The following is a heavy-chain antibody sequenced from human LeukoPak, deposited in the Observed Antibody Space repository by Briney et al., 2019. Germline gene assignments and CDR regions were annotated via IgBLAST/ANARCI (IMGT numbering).Heavy chain of an antibody. Sequence: PGRSLRLSCAASGFTFSSYAMHWVRQAPGKGLEWVAVISYDGSNKYYADSVKGRFTISRDNSKNTLYLQMNSLKTEDTAVYYCASTGYCNSTTCYGEVWGKGTTVTVSS. CDR1: GFTFSSYA. J-gene: IGHJ6*04. CDR2: ISYDGSNK. CDR3: ASTGYCNSTTCYGEV. V-gene: IGHV3-30*04. D-gene: IGHD2-2*01.